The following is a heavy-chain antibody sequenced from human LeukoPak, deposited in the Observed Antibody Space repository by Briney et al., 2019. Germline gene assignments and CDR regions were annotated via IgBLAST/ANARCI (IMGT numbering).Heavy chain of an antibody. D-gene: IGHD1-26*01. V-gene: IGHV3-11*01. CDR2: ISSSGSTI. CDR1: GFIFSDYY. J-gene: IGHJ4*02. Sequence: GGSRRLSCAASGFIFSDYYMSWIRQAPGKGLEWVSYISSSGSTIHYADSVKGRFTISRDNAKNSLFLQMNSLRVEDTAVYYCAGGGRGYSGSYFSTYWGQGTLVTVSS. CDR3: AGGGRGYSGSYFSTY.